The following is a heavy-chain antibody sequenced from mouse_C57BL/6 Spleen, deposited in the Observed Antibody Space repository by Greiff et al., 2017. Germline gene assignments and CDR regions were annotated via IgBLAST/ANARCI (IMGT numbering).Heavy chain of an antibody. J-gene: IGHJ4*01. D-gene: IGHD2-1*01. Sequence: VKVVESGPGLVQPSQSLSITCTVSGFSLTSYGVHWVRQSPGKGLEWLGVIWSGGSTDYNAAFISKLSISKDNSKSQVFFKMNSLQADDTAIYYCARYGNYGGDYAMDYWGQGTSVTVSS. CDR3: ARYGNYGGDYAMDY. V-gene: IGHV2-2*01. CDR1: GFSLTSYG. CDR2: IWSGGST.